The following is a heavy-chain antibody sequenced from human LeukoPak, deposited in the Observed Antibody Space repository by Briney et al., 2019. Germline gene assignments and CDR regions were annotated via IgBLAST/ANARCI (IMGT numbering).Heavy chain of an antibody. CDR2: ISAYNGNT. J-gene: IGHJ4*02. D-gene: IGHD2-15*01. Sequence: ASVKVSCKASGYTFTSYGISWVRQAPGQGLEWMGWISAYNGNTNYAQKLQGRVTMTTDTSTSTAYTELRSLRSDDTAVYYCARVPIVVVAATPFDYWGQGTLVTVSS. V-gene: IGHV1-18*01. CDR1: GYTFTSYG. CDR3: ARVPIVVVAATPFDY.